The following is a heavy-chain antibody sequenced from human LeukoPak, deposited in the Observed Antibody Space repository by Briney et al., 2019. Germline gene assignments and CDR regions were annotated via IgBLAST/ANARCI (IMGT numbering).Heavy chain of an antibody. CDR2: ISSSSSTI. Sequence: PGGSLRLSCAASGFTFSSYSMNWVRQAPGKGLEWVSSISSSSSTIYYADSVKGRFTISRDNAKNSLYLQMNSLRDEDTAVYYCARLSRGYSYGSYFDYWGQGTLVTVSS. CDR3: ARLSRGYSYGSYFDY. CDR1: GFTFSSYS. J-gene: IGHJ4*02. V-gene: IGHV3-48*02. D-gene: IGHD5-18*01.